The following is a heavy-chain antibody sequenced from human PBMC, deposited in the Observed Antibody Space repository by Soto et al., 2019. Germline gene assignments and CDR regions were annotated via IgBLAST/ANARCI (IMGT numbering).Heavy chain of an antibody. CDR1: GGAIDSSNW. D-gene: IGHD1-1*01. Sequence: LRETLSLTCTVSGGAIDSSNWWTWVRQFPGKGLQWVGEIHHIGTTNYNPSLQSRVHISIDKAKKQFSVELLSLTAADTAIYYCARGRRNVKTTRVFFDPWGPGRLVTFSS. V-gene: IGHV4-4*02. J-gene: IGHJ5*02. CDR3: ARGRRNVKTTRVFFDP. CDR2: IHHIGTT.